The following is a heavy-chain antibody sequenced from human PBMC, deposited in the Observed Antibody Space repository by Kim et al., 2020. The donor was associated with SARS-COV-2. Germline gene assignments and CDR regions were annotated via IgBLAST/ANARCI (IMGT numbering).Heavy chain of an antibody. CDR3: ARDAYYDSTFDI. J-gene: IGHJ3*02. D-gene: IGHD3-22*01. Sequence: YSADAVKARFTISSNNSKNPLYLQMNSLGAEDTAVYYCARDAYYDSTFDIWGQGTMVTVSS. V-gene: IGHV3-53*01.